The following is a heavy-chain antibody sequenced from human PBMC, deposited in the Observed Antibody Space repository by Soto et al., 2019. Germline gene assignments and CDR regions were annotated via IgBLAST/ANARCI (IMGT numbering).Heavy chain of an antibody. V-gene: IGHV3-7*01. Sequence: GGSLRLSCAASVFTFSSYWMSWVRQAPGKGLEWVANIKQDGSEKYYVDSVKGRFTISRDNAKNSLYLQMNSLRAEDTAVYYCARVTVAGPNAFDIWGQGTMVTVSS. CDR2: IKQDGSEK. D-gene: IGHD6-19*01. J-gene: IGHJ3*02. CDR3: ARVTVAGPNAFDI. CDR1: VFTFSSYW.